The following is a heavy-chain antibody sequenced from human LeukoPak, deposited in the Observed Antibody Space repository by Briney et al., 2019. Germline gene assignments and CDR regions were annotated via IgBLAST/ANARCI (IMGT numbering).Heavy chain of an antibody. Sequence: GGSLRLSCAASGFSFHTHWMSWVRQTPGKGLEWVANIKQDGSSKEYVDSVRGRFTISRDNAKNSLYLQLNSLRAEDTAVYYCAGRTTEIVVSGWGYGMDVWGHGTTVIVSS. CDR3: AGRTTEIVVSGWGYGMDV. J-gene: IGHJ6*02. V-gene: IGHV3-7*01. CDR1: GFSFHTHW. CDR2: IKQDGSSK. D-gene: IGHD2/OR15-2a*01.